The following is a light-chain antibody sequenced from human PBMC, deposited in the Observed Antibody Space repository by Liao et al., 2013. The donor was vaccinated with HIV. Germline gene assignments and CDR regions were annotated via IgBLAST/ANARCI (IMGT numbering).Light chain of an antibody. CDR3: QAWDSSTYVV. CDR2: YDS. CDR1: NIGSKS. J-gene: IGLJ2*01. Sequence: SYELTQPPSVSVAPGKTARITCGGNNIGSKSVQWYQQKPGQAPVLVIYYDSDRPSGIPERFSGSNSGNTATLTISRVEAGDEADYYCQAWDSSTYVVFGGGTKLTVL. V-gene: IGLV3-21*01.